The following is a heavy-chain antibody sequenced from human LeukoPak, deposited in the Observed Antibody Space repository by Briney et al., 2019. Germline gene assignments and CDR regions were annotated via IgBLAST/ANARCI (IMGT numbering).Heavy chain of an antibody. Sequence: GGSLRLSCAASGFTVSTYWMHWARQAPGKGLVWVSRINSDGSSTSYADSVKGRFTISRDNAKNTLYLEMNSLRAEDTAVYYCARPRQCYSTTSCANHFDYWGQGTLVTVSS. CDR3: ARPRQCYSTTSCANHFDY. CDR2: INSDGSST. D-gene: IGHD2-2*01. V-gene: IGHV3-74*01. J-gene: IGHJ4*02. CDR1: GFTVSTYW.